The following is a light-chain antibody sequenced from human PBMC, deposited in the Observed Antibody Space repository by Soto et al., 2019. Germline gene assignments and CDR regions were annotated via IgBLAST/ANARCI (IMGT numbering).Light chain of an antibody. J-gene: IGKJ1*01. CDR1: QSVSSSY. Sequence: VLVQYPGTLSLSLGERATLSCRASQSVSSSYLAWYQQKPGQAPRLLIYGASSRATGIPDRFSGSGSGTDFTLTISRLETEDFAVYYCQQYDSSPKTFGQGTKVDIK. V-gene: IGKV3-20*01. CDR2: GAS. CDR3: QQYDSSPKT.